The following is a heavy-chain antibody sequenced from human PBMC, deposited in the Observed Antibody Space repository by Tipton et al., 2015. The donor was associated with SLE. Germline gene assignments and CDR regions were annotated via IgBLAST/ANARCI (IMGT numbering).Heavy chain of an antibody. CDR1: GFTFSSYE. J-gene: IGHJ4*02. CDR3: ARERRATYYDFWSGEGAFDY. Sequence: GSLRLSCAASGFTFSSYEMNWVRQAPGKGLEWVSYISSSGSTIYYADSVKGRFTISRDNAKNSLYLQMNSLRAEDTALYYCARERRATYYDFWSGEGAFDYWGQGTLVTVSS. D-gene: IGHD3-3*01. V-gene: IGHV3-48*03. CDR2: ISSSGSTI.